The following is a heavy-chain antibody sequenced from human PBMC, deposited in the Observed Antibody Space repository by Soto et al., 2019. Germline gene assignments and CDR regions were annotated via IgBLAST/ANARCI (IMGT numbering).Heavy chain of an antibody. CDR2: IYYSGST. CDR1: GGSVSSGGYY. CDR3: ARILEAWFDP. Sequence: SETLSLTCTVSGGSVSSGGYYWSWIRQHPGKGLEWIGYIYYSGSTYYNPSLKSRVTISVDTSKNQFTLKLSSVTAADTAVYYCARILEAWFDPWGQGTLVTVSS. V-gene: IGHV4-31*03. J-gene: IGHJ5*02. D-gene: IGHD3-3*01.